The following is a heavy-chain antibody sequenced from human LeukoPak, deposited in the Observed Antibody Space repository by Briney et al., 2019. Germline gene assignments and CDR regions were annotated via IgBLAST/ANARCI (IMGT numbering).Heavy chain of an antibody. D-gene: IGHD3-10*01. Sequence: GGSLRLSCAASGFTFNTYGMSWVRQAPGKGLEWVSGISGSCGATYYADFVKGRFTISRDDPHNTLYLQMNSLRAEDTAVYFCARGGVDYYGSGTYYLMYYFDNWGQGALVTVSS. CDR1: GFTFNTYG. CDR3: ARGGVDYYGSGTYYLMYYFDN. J-gene: IGHJ4*02. CDR2: ISGSCGAT. V-gene: IGHV3-23*01.